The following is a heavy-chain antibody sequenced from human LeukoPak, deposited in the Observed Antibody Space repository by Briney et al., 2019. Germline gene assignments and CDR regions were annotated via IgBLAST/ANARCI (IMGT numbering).Heavy chain of an antibody. CDR1: GGSISSYY. V-gene: IGHV4-59*01. D-gene: IGHD6-19*01. J-gene: IGHJ4*02. CDR3: ARVGAGPLDY. Sequence: SESLSLTCTVSGGSISSYYWSWIRQPPGKGLEWIGYIYYSGSTNYNPSLKSRVTISVDTSKNQFSLKLSSVTAADTAVYYCARVGAGPLDYWGQGTMVSVSS. CDR2: IYYSGST.